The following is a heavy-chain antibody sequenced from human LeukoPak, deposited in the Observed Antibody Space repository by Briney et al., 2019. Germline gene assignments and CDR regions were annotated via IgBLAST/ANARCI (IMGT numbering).Heavy chain of an antibody. CDR3: ARHYEHFDY. CDR1: GGSISSGDYY. CDR2: IYYSGST. Sequence: SETLSLTCTVSGGSISSGDYYWPWLRPPPGKGLEWIGYIYYSGSTYYNPSLKSRVTISVDTSKNQFSLKLSSVTAADTAVYYWARHYEHFDYWGQGTLVTVSS. V-gene: IGHV4-30-4*01. D-gene: IGHD4-17*01. J-gene: IGHJ4*02.